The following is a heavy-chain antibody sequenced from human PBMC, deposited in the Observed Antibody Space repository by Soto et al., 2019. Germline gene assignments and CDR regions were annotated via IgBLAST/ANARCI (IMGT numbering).Heavy chain of an antibody. J-gene: IGHJ5*02. CDR3: AGEAVTAAS. Sequence: EVQLLESGGGLEQPGGSLRLSCAASGFTFDSFAMTWVRQAPGKGMEWVSAISASGGSTFYADSLKGRFTISRDSSKNTLYLRINSVRGEGTAVYYCAGEAVTAASWGQGTVVTVSS. V-gene: IGHV3-23*01. CDR1: GFTFDSFA. CDR2: ISASGGST. D-gene: IGHD3-10*01.